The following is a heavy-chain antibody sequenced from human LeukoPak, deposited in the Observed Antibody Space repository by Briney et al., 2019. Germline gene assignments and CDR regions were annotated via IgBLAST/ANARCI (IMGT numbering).Heavy chain of an antibody. CDR2: ISYDGSNK. D-gene: IGHD4-17*01. V-gene: IGHV3-30*18. CDR3: AKDSTVTNYYYYGMDV. CDR1: GFTFSSYG. J-gene: IGHJ6*02. Sequence: GGSLRLSCAASGFTFSSYGMHWVRQAPGKGLEWVSVISYDGSNKYYADSVKGRFTISRDNSKNTLYLQMNSLRAEDTAVYYCAKDSTVTNYYYYGMDVWGQGTTVTVSS.